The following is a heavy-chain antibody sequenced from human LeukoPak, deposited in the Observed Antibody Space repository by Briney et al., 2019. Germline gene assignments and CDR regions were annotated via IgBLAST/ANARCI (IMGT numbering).Heavy chain of an antibody. D-gene: IGHD2-8*01. Sequence: GGSLRLSCAASGFTFSSYWMHWVRQAPGKGLVWVSRLNSDGSTTTYADSVKGRFTISRDNAKNTLYLQMSNLRAEDTAVYYCTRAGVTFDIWGQGTVVTVSS. J-gene: IGHJ3*02. CDR2: LNSDGSTT. CDR3: TRAGVTFDI. CDR1: GFTFSSYW. V-gene: IGHV3-74*01.